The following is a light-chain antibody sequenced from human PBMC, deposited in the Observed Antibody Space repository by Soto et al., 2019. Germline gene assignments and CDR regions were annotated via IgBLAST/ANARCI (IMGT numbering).Light chain of an antibody. CDR1: QSINNL. Sequence: DVQMTQSPSTLSASVGGRVTIPCRASQSINNLLAWYQQKPGKAPKLLIYAASSLQSGVPSRFSGSGSGTDFTLTISSLQPEDFATYYCQQANSFPLTFGGGTKVDI. V-gene: IGKV1-12*01. J-gene: IGKJ4*01. CDR3: QQANSFPLT. CDR2: AAS.